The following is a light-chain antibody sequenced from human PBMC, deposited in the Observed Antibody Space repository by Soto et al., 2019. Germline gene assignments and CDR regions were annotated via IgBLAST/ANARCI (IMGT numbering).Light chain of an antibody. V-gene: IGKV3-20*01. CDR3: QHYGTSAL. CDR1: QSVSDSY. CDR2: AS. Sequence: EIVLTQSPGTLSLSPEERATLSCRANQSVSDSYLAWYHQKPGQAPRLLIYASSRATGIPDRFSGSRSGTDFTLSISRLEPEDFAVYYCQHYGTSALFGPGTRVDIK. J-gene: IGKJ3*01.